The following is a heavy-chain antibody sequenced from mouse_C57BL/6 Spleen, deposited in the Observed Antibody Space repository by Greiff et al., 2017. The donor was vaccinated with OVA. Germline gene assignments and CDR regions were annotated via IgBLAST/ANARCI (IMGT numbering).Heavy chain of an antibody. Sequence: QVQLKESGPGLVQPSQSLSITCTVSGFSLTSYGVHWVRQSPGKGLEWLGVIWSGGSTDYTAAFISRLSISKDNSKSQVFFKMNSLQADDTAIYYCAREKIYYDYDDAMDYWGQGTSVTVSS. J-gene: IGHJ4*01. V-gene: IGHV2-2*01. CDR2: IWSGGST. D-gene: IGHD2-4*01. CDR1: GFSLTSYG. CDR3: AREKIYYDYDDAMDY.